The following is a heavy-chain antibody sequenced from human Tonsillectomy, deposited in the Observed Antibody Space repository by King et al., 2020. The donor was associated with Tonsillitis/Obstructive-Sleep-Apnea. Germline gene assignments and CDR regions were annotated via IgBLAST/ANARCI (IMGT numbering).Heavy chain of an antibody. D-gene: IGHD2-21*01. J-gene: IGHJ5*02. CDR2: ISTYNGKT. Sequence: QLVQSGPEEKKPGASVKVSCKASGYTFTSYGISWVRQAPGQGLEWMGWISTYNGKTNYAQKFQGRVTMTTDTSTSTVYMELRSLRADDTAVYYCARDDWKRFDPWGQGTLVTVSS. CDR1: GYTFTSYG. CDR3: ARDDWKRFDP. V-gene: IGHV1-18*01.